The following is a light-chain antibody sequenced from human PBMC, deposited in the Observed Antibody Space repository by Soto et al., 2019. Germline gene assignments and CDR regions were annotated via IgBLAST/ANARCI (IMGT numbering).Light chain of an antibody. CDR1: QSIDTN. CDR3: QQYNNWPPWT. J-gene: IGKJ1*01. V-gene: IGKV3-15*01. CDR2: SAS. Sequence: ETVTTQSPATLSVSPGERATLSCSASQSIDTNLAWYQHKPGQTPRLLIYSASTRATGVPSRFSGSGSGTEFTLTISSLQSEDFAVYYCQQYNNWPPWTFGQGTKVEVK.